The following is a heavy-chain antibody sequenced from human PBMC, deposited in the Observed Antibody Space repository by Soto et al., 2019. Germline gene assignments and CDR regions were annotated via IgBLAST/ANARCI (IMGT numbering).Heavy chain of an antibody. D-gene: IGHD6-6*01. CDR2: ICHSGTA. J-gene: IGHJ5*02. CDR3: ANSPPSGSGSSHWFDP. V-gene: IGHV4-4*02. CDR1: GGSISSNTW. Sequence: VQLQEAGPGLVKPSGTLSLTCAVSGGSISSNTWWSWVRQPPGKGLEWIGEICHSGTANYNASLKSRVTISVDKSKNQFSLKLKSVTAADTAVYYWANSPPSGSGSSHWFDPWGQGTLVTVSS.